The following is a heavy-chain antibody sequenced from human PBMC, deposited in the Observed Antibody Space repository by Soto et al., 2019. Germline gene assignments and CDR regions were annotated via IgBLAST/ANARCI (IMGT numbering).Heavy chain of an antibody. CDR3: AMVQREGQSDGSPAWFDP. CDR1: GFTFSSYS. J-gene: IGHJ5*02. CDR2: ISSSSSYI. V-gene: IGHV3-21*01. D-gene: IGHD2-15*01. Sequence: EVQLVESGGGLVKPGGSLRLSCAASGFTFSSYSMNWVRQAPGKVLEWVSSISSSSSYIYYADSLKGRFTISRDNTKNSLYLQTNILRAEDTAVYYCAMVQREGQSDGSPAWFDPWGQGTLVTVSS.